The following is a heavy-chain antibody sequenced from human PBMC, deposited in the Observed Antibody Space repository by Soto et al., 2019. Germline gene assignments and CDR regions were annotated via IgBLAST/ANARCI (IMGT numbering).Heavy chain of an antibody. J-gene: IGHJ5*02. CDR1: GYTFTSYD. V-gene: IGHV1-8*01. D-gene: IGHD2-15*01. CDR3: ARGKKAAGGWFDP. CDR2: MNSNSGNT. Sequence: QVQLVQSGAEVKKPGASVKVSCKASGYTFTSYDINWVRQATGQGLEWMGWMNSNSGNTGYAQKCQGRVTMTRNSSISTAYMELSSLRFEDTALYYCARGKKAAGGWFDPWGQGTLVTVSS.